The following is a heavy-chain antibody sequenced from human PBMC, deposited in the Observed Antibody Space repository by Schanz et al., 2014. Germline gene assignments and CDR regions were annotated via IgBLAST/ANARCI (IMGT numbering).Heavy chain of an antibody. CDR2: TWYDGSNK. V-gene: IGHV3-33*06. Sequence: QVQLVESGGGVVQPGRSLRLSCAASGFTFSSYGMHWVRQAPGKGLEWVAVTWYDGSNKYYADSVKGRFTISRDNSKNTLYLQMNSLRAEDTAVYYCAKVGLYYYGSGFDYWGQGTLVTVSS. CDR3: AKVGLYYYGSGFDY. CDR1: GFTFSSYG. J-gene: IGHJ4*02. D-gene: IGHD3-10*01.